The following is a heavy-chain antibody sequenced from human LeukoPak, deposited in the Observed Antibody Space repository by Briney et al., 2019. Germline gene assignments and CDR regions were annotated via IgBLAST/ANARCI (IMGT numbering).Heavy chain of an antibody. V-gene: IGHV3-53*01. Sequence: GGSLRLSCAASGFTVSSNYMNWVRQAPGKGLGWVSVIYSGGSTYYADSVKGRFTISRDNSKNTLFLQMNSLRAEDTAVYYCAREVMAKRRAFDIWGQGTVVTVSS. CDR2: IYSGGST. J-gene: IGHJ3*02. CDR1: GFTVSSNY. D-gene: IGHD2-8*01. CDR3: AREVMAKRRAFDI.